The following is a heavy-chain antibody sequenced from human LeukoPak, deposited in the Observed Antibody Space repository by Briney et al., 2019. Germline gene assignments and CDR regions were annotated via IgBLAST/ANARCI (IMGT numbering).Heavy chain of an antibody. CDR3: ARGEYDFWSGPMGVNAFDI. CDR2: IYYSGST. CDR1: GGSISSYY. D-gene: IGHD3-3*01. V-gene: IGHV4-59*01. J-gene: IGHJ3*02. Sequence: SETLSLTCTVSGGSISSYYWSWIRQPPGKGPEWIGYIYYSGSTNYNPSLKSRVTISVDTSKNQFSLKLSSVTAADTAVYYCARGEYDFWSGPMGVNAFDIWGQGTMVTVSS.